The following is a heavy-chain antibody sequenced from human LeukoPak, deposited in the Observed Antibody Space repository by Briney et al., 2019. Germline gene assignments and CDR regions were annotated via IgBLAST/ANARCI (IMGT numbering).Heavy chain of an antibody. V-gene: IGHV3-21*01. CDR3: AGLGSGYTLVY. J-gene: IGHJ4*02. CDR2: ISSSSSYI. Sequence: PGGSLRLSCAASGFTFGSYSMNWVRQAPGKGLEWVSSISSSSSYIYYADSVKGRFTISRDNAKNSLYLQMNSLRAEDTAVYYCAGLGSGYTLVYWGQGTLVTVSS. CDR1: GFTFGSYS. D-gene: IGHD3-22*01.